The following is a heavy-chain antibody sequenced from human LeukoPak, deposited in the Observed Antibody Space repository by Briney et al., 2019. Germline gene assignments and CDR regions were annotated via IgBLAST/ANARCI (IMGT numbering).Heavy chain of an antibody. V-gene: IGHV1-3*01. J-gene: IGHJ6*03. D-gene: IGHD2-8*02. CDR3: AREDTGGDYYYYYMDV. Sequence: ASVKVSCKASGYTFTSYAMHWVRQAPGQRLEWMGWINAGNGNTKYSQKLQGRVTMTTDTSTSTAYMELRSLRSDDTAVYYCAREDTGGDYYYYYMDVWGKGTTVTVSS. CDR1: GYTFTSYA. CDR2: INAGNGNT.